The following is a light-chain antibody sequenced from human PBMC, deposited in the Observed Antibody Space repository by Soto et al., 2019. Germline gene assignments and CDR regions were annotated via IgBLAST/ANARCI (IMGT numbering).Light chain of an antibody. J-gene: IGKJ5*01. CDR3: QQSDTYPLT. V-gene: IGKV1-9*01. CDR1: QGISSY. Sequence: IVLTQSPSSLSASVGDRATITCRASQGISSYLAWYQQKPGKAPKLLIYDASTLRSGVPSRFSGSGSGTEFTLTISSLQADDFATYYCQQSDTYPLTFGQGTRLEIK. CDR2: DAS.